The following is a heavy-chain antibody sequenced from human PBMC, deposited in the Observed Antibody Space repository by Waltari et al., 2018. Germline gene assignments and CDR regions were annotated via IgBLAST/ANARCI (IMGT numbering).Heavy chain of an antibody. D-gene: IGHD2-2*01. CDR3: ARQAPLYCSSTSCSYWYFDL. J-gene: IGHJ2*01. V-gene: IGHV4-39*01. CDR1: GGSISSSSYY. Sequence: QLQLQESGPGLVKPSETLSLTCTVSGGSISSSSYYWGWIRQPHGKGLEWCGSIYYSGSTYYNPSRKSRVTRSVDTPKNQFSLKLSSVTAADTAVYYCARQAPLYCSSTSCSYWYFDLWGRGTLVTVSS. CDR2: IYYSGST.